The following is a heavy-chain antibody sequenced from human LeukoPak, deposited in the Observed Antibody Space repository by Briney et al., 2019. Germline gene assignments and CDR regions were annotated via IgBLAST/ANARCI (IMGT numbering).Heavy chain of an antibody. J-gene: IGHJ4*02. CDR2: TCYSGNA. CDR3: ASQLDTTGDYAGFFDS. D-gene: IGHD3-9*01. CDR1: GGSISGSSYY. Sequence: SETLSLTCTVSGGSISGSSYYWGWIRQPPGKGLEWVGSTCYSGNAFYNPSLKSRVTILVDTSKNQFSLEVDSVTAADTAMYYCASQLDTTGDYAGFFDSWGQGALVTVSS. V-gene: IGHV4-39*01.